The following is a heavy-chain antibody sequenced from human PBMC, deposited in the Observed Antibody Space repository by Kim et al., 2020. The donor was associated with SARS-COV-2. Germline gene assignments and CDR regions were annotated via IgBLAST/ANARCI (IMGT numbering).Heavy chain of an antibody. CDR2: IKSQPDGGTT. D-gene: IGHD6-6*01. J-gene: IGHJ4*01. Sequence: GGSLRLSCKASGITISNAYMSWARQAPGKGLEWVCRIKSQPDGGTTDFAASVKGRFTISRDDSKNTLYLQMNSLIPEDTAVYYSTTDSGITARPLFDSWG. CDR1: GITISNAY. V-gene: IGHV3-15*01. CDR3: TTDSGITARPLFDS.